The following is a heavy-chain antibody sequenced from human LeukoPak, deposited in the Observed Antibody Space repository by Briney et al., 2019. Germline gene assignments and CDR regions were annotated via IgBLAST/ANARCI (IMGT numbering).Heavy chain of an antibody. D-gene: IGHD2-15*01. CDR1: GGSISSYY. Sequence: PSETLSLTCTVSGGSISSYYLSWIRQPPGKGLEWIGYIYYSGSTNYNPSPKSRVTISVDASKNQFSLKLSSVTGAGTAVYYCARIGVVVVAATPNWYFDLWGRGTLVTVSS. CDR3: ARIGVVVVAATPNWYFDL. CDR2: IYYSGST. V-gene: IGHV4-59*01. J-gene: IGHJ2*01.